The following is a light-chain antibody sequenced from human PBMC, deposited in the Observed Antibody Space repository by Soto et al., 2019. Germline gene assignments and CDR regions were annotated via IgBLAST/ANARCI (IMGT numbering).Light chain of an antibody. Sequence: QSALNPPCSVSGSPGQSGHIPCPGANSDVGGYYYVSWYQQHPGKAPKLMIYDVSKRPSGVPDRFSGSKSGNTASLTISGLQAEDEADYYCCSYAGSYSYVIGTGTKLTVL. CDR3: CSYAGSYSYV. J-gene: IGLJ1*01. CDR2: DVS. CDR1: NSDVGGYYY. V-gene: IGLV2-11*01.